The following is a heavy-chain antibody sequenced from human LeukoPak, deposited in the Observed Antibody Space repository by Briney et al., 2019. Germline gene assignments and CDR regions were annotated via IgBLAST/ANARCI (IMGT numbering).Heavy chain of an antibody. D-gene: IGHD5-18*01. Sequence: TGGSLRLPCAASGFTFSSYAMSWVRQAPGKGLEWVSAISGSGGSTYYADSVKGRFTISRDNSKNTLYLQMNSLRGEDTAIYYCAKSSDTDMQWSDCWGQGTLVTVSS. CDR3: AKSSDTDMQWSDC. CDR1: GFTFSSYA. CDR2: ISGSGGST. J-gene: IGHJ4*02. V-gene: IGHV3-23*01.